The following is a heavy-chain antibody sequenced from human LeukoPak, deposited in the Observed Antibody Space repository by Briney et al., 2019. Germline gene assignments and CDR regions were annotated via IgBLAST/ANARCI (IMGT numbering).Heavy chain of an antibody. CDR2: INHSGST. D-gene: IGHD3-10*01. J-gene: IGHJ4*02. V-gene: IGHV4-4*02. Sequence: SETLSLTCAVSGDSMSGTNWWSWVRQAPGKGLEWIGEINHSGSTNYNPSLKSRVTISVDTSKNQFSLKLSSVTAADTAVYYCARHRRVLLWFGTDPNFDYWGQGTLVTVSS. CDR3: ARHRRVLLWFGTDPNFDY. CDR1: GDSMSGTNW.